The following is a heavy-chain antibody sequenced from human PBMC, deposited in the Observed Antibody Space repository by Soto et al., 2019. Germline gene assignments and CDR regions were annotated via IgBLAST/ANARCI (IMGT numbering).Heavy chain of an antibody. J-gene: IGHJ3*02. CDR3: ARPRYNWGAFDI. CDR2: ISSSGSTI. Sequence: EVQLVESGGGLVQPGGSLRLSCAASGFTFSSYEMNWVRQAPGKGLEWVSYISSSGSTIYYADSVKGRFTISRDNAKNPLYLQMNSLRAEDTAVYYCARPRYNWGAFDIWGQGTMVTVSS. CDR1: GFTFSSYE. V-gene: IGHV3-48*03. D-gene: IGHD1-1*01.